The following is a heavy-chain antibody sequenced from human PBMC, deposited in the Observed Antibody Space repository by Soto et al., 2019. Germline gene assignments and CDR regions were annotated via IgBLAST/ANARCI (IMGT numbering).Heavy chain of an antibody. CDR1: GDSVSSNSAA. Sequence: PSQTLSLTCAISGDSVSSNSAAWNWIRQSPSRGLEWLGRTYYRSKWYNDYAVSVKSRITINPDTSKNQFSLQLNSVTPEDTAVYYCARDSPKHWSGDLSDYYGMDVWGQGTTVTVSS. V-gene: IGHV6-1*01. D-gene: IGHD3-3*01. J-gene: IGHJ6*02. CDR2: TYYRSKWYN. CDR3: ARDSPKHWSGDLSDYYGMDV.